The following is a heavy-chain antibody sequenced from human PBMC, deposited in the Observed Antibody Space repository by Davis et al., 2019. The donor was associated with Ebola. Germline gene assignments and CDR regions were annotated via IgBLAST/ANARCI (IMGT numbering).Heavy chain of an antibody. Sequence: ASVKVSCKASGYTFTSYGISWVRQATGQGLEWMGWMNPNSGNTGYAQKFQGRVTMTRNTSISTAYMELSSLRSEDTAVYYCARGHAHIVVVIATNWFDPWGQGTLVTVSS. CDR1: GYTFTSYG. CDR2: MNPNSGNT. J-gene: IGHJ5*02. D-gene: IGHD2-21*01. CDR3: ARGHAHIVVVIATNWFDP. V-gene: IGHV1-8*02.